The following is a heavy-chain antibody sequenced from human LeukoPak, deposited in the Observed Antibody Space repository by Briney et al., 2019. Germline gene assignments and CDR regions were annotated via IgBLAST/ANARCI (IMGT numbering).Heavy chain of an antibody. CDR2: ISYDGSNK. CDR1: GFTLSSYA. V-gene: IGHV3-30*04. D-gene: IGHD6-13*01. J-gene: IGHJ6*03. CDR3: AKGPPPRITARAPYYFYYMDV. Sequence: GGSLRLSCAASGFTLSSYAMHWVRQAPGKGLEWVAVISYDGSNKYYADSVKGRFTISRDNSKNTLSLQMNSLRAEDTAVYYCAKGPPPRITARAPYYFYYMDVWGQGTTVTVSS.